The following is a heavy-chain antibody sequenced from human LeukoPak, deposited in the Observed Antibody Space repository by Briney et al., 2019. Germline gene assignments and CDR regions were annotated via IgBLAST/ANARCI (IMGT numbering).Heavy chain of an antibody. Sequence: PGGSLRLSCAASGFTFSSYWMHWVRQAPGKGLVWVSRINSDGSSTSYADSVKGRFTISRDNSKNTVYLQMNRLRDEDTAVYYCSPTPSGSSASSGGQGTLVTVSS. D-gene: IGHD6-19*01. V-gene: IGHV3-74*01. CDR1: GFTFSSYW. CDR2: INSDGSST. CDR3: SPTPSGSSASS. J-gene: IGHJ4*02.